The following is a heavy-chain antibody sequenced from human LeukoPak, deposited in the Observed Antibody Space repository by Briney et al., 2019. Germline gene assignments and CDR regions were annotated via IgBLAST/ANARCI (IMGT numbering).Heavy chain of an antibody. CDR1: GYTFTGYY. J-gene: IGHJ6*03. D-gene: IGHD3-10*01. Sequence: ASVKVSCKASGYTFTGYYMHWVRQAPGQGLEWMGWINPNSGGTNYAQKFQGRVTMTRDTSISTAYMELSRLRSDDTAVYYCAREQKKMVRGVISYYYMDVWGKGTTVTISS. CDR2: INPNSGGT. V-gene: IGHV1-2*02. CDR3: AREQKKMVRGVISYYYMDV.